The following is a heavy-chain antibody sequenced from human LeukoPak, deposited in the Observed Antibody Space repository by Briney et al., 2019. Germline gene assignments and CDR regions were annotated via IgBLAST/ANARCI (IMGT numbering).Heavy chain of an antibody. CDR3: ARGGLYYDYSGTDY. J-gene: IGHJ4*02. CDR2: ISYDGSNK. D-gene: IGHD3-16*01. Sequence: GGSLRLSCAASGFIFSSYGMHWVRQAPGKGLEWVAVISYDGSNKYYADSVKGRFTISRDNSKNTLYLQMNSLRTEDTAVYYCARGGLYYDYSGTDYWGQGTLVTVSS. V-gene: IGHV3-30*03. CDR1: GFIFSSYG.